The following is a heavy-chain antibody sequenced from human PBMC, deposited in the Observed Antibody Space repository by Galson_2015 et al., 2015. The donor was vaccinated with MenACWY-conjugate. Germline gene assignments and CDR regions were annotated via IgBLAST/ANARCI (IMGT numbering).Heavy chain of an antibody. V-gene: IGHV3-30*04. Sequence: SLRLSCAASGFTFSSYAMHWVRQAPGKGLEWVAVISYDGSNKYYADSVKGRFTISRDSSKNTLYLQMNSLRAEDTAVYYCARALMGAFDIWGQGTMVTVSS. CDR2: ISYDGSNK. CDR1: GFTFSSYA. D-gene: IGHD1-26*01. CDR3: ARALMGAFDI. J-gene: IGHJ3*02.